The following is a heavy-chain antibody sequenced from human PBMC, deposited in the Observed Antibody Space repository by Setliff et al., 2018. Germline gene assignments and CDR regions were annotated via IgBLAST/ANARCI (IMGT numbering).Heavy chain of an antibody. CDR1: GGSISSGSYY. CDR3: AKSWVVPAAITFSGFDP. V-gene: IGHV4-61*02. Sequence: SETLSLTCTVSGGSISSGSYYWSWIRQPAGKGLEWIGRIYTSGSTNYNPSLKSRVTISVDTSKNQFSLKLSSVTAADTAVYYCAKSWVVPAAITFSGFDPWGQGTLVTVSS. D-gene: IGHD2-2*01. J-gene: IGHJ5*02. CDR2: IYTSGST.